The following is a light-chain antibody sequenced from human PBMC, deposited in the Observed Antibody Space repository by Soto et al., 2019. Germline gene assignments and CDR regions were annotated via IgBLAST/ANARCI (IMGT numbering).Light chain of an antibody. CDR3: CSYAGSNNFVV. J-gene: IGLJ2*01. V-gene: IGLV2-8*01. CDR2: EVS. CDR1: SSDVGVHNF. Sequence: QSVLTQPPSASGSLGQSVTISCTGTSSDVGVHNFVSWYQQHPGKAPKLMIYEVSKRPSGVPDRFSGSKSGNTASLTVSGLQAEDEADYYCCSYAGSNNFVVFGGGTKLTVL.